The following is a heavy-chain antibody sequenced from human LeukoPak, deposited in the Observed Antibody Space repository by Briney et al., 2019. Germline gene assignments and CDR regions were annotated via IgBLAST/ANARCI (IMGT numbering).Heavy chain of an antibody. CDR1: GYPFTGYY. J-gene: IGHJ4*02. CDR2: INPNSGGT. D-gene: IGHD6-13*01. V-gene: IGHV1-2*02. CDR3: ARAGSSSRWVNDY. Sequence: ASVKVSCKASGYPFTGYYMHWVRQAPGQGPEWMGWINPNSGGTNYAQKFQGRVTMTRDTSISTAYMELSRLRSDDTAVYYCARAGSSSRWVNDYWGQGTLVTVSS.